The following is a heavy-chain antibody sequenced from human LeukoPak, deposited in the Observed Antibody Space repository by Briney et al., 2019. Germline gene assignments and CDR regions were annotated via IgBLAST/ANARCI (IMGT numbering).Heavy chain of an antibody. CDR3: ARGVRGSQKLDY. D-gene: IGHD1-26*01. J-gene: IGHJ4*02. Sequence: ASVKVSCKASGYVFSSFGVCWVRQAPGQGLEWMGWSGAYIGNTNYAQKFQGRLTMTTDASMSIAYMELRSLRPDDTAVYYCARGVRGSQKLDYWGQGTLVTVSS. V-gene: IGHV1-18*01. CDR1: GYVFSSFG. CDR2: SGAYIGNT.